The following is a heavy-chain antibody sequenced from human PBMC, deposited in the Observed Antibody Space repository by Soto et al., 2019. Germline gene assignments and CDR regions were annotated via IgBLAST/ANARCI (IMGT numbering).Heavy chain of an antibody. V-gene: IGHV1-46*01. Sequence: ASVKVSCKAFGYTFTTYYMHWVRQAPGQGLEWMGIINPSGGSTSYAQKFQGRVTMTRDTSTSTVYMELSSLRSEDTAVYYCASDFGYISGLPHFDNWGQGTLVTVAS. CDR3: ASDFGYISGLPHFDN. CDR2: INPSGGST. D-gene: IGHD6-19*01. J-gene: IGHJ4*02. CDR1: GYTFTTYY.